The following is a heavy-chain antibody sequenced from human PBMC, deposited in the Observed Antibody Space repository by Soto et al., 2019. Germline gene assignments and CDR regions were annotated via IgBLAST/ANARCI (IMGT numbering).Heavy chain of an antibody. CDR1: GFTFSSYS. CDR2: ISSSSGYV. V-gene: IGHV3-21*01. CDR3: ARDRYSYYDFWSSSLPNYYYGMDV. D-gene: IGHD3-3*01. J-gene: IGHJ6*02. Sequence: GSLRLSCAASGFTFSSYSMNWVRQAPGKGLEWVSSISSSSGYVYYADSVKGRFTISRDNAKNSLYLQMNSLRAEDTAVYYCARDRYSYYDFWSSSLPNYYYGMDVWGQGTTVTAP.